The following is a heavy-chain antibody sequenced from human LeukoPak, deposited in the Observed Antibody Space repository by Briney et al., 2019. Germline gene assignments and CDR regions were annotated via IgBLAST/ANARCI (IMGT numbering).Heavy chain of an antibody. Sequence: ASVKVSCKASGYTFTSYGISWVRQAPGQGFEWMGWISAYNGNTNYAQKLQGRVTMTTDTSTSTAYMELRSLGSDDTAVYYCARDRSSGWTGVFDYWGQGTLVTVSS. CDR1: GYTFTSYG. J-gene: IGHJ4*02. D-gene: IGHD6-19*01. V-gene: IGHV1-18*01. CDR2: ISAYNGNT. CDR3: ARDRSSGWTGVFDY.